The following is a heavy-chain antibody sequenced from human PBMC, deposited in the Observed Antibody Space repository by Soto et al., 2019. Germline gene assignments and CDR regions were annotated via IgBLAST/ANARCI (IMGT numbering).Heavy chain of an antibody. D-gene: IGHD1-20*01. Sequence: QVHLVQSGTEVKKPGSSVKVSCKASGGTFSSSGFSWVRQAPGQGLEWMGMIVPSLDTTNYAQKFQARVTITADEGTSTAYMELRSLRSEYTAVYYCARWPQPRYTADPYAVDVWGQGTRVIVSS. V-gene: IGHV1-69*11. CDR2: IVPSLDTT. CDR3: ARWPQPRYTADPYAVDV. J-gene: IGHJ6*01. CDR1: GGTFSSSG.